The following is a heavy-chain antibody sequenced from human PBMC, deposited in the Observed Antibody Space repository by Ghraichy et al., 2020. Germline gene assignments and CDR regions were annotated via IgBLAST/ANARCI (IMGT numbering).Heavy chain of an antibody. CDR3: GRAGNYYFYGMDV. V-gene: IGHV3-23*01. Sequence: GGSLRLSCAASGFTFSNYAMSWVRQAPGKGLEWVSVISGTGGSTEYGDSVKGRFTISRDNSKNMLYLQMDSLRADDTAVYYCGRAGNYYFYGMDVWGQGTTVTVSS. CDR2: ISGTGGST. CDR1: GFTFSNYA. J-gene: IGHJ6*02.